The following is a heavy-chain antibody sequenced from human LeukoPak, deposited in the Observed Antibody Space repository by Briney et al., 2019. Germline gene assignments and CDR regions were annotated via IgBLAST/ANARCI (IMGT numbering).Heavy chain of an antibody. CDR1: GYSISSGYY. J-gene: IGHJ4*02. CDR3: ARAYSSSSIFDY. CDR2: MYHSGNT. V-gene: IGHV4-38-2*02. Sequence: SETLSLTCTVSGYSISSGYYWGWIRQPPGKGLEWFGTMYHSGNTYYNPSLKRRVTISVDTSKNQFSLKLTSVTAADTAVYYCARAYSSSSIFDYWGQGTLVTVSS. D-gene: IGHD6-6*01.